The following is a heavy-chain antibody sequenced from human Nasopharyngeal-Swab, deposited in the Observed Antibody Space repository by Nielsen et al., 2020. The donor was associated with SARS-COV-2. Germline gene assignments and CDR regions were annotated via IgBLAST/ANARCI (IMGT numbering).Heavy chain of an antibody. CDR1: GFTFSSYE. V-gene: IGHV3-48*03. D-gene: IGHD6-6*01. CDR2: ISSSGSTI. Sequence: GESLKISCAASGFTFSSYEMNWVRQAPGKGLEWVSYISSSGSTIYYADSVKGRFTISRDNAKNSLYLQMNSLRAEDTAVYYCATATPIDVAARPGRPYDWGQGTMVTVSS. CDR3: ATATPIDVAARPGRPYD. J-gene: IGHJ4*02.